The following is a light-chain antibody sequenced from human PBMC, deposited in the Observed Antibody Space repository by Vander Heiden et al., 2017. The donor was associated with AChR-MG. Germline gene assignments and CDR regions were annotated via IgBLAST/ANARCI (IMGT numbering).Light chain of an antibody. V-gene: IGLV2-8*01. Sequence: QSALTQPPSASGSPGQSVTISCTGTSSDVGGYNYVSWYQHHPGKAPKLMIYEVSKRPSGVPDRFSCSKSGNTASLTVSGLQADDEADYFCSSYAGSNNLGVFGTGTKVTVL. CDR1: SSDVGGYNY. CDR2: EVS. CDR3: SSYAGSNNLGV. J-gene: IGLJ1*01.